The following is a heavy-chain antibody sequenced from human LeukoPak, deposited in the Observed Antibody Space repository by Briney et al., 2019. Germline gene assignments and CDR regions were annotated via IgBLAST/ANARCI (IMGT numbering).Heavy chain of an antibody. V-gene: IGHV4-34*01. CDR2: INHSGST. J-gene: IGHJ4*02. Sequence: SETLSLTCAAYGGSFSGYYWSWIRQPPGKGLEWIGEINHSGSTNYNPSLKSRVTISVDTSKNQFSLKLSSVTAADTAVYYCARGRRGSSSNDDYWGQGTLVTVSS. CDR3: ARGRRGSSSNDDY. D-gene: IGHD6-6*01. CDR1: GGSFSGYY.